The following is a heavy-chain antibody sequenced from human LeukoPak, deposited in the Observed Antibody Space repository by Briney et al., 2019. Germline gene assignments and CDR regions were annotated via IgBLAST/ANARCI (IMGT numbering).Heavy chain of an antibody. CDR3: ARDRGSSWYVDWFDP. J-gene: IGHJ5*02. V-gene: IGHV4-61*02. Sequence: SETLSLTCTGPGGSISSGSYYWSWIRHLAGKGLVWVGRIYTSGSTNYNPSLKSRVTISVDTSKNQFSLKLSSVTAADTAVYYCARDRGSSWYVDWFDPWGQGTLVTVSS. CDR1: GGSISSGSYY. D-gene: IGHD6-13*01. CDR2: IYTSGST.